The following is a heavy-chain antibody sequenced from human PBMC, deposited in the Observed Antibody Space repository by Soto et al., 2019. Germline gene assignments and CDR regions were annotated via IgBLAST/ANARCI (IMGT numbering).Heavy chain of an antibody. CDR2: ISYDGGNK. CDR1: GFTFSSSG. CDR3: ATDFSGWYGSSEYGF. V-gene: IGHV3-30*03. D-gene: IGHD6-19*01. J-gene: IGHJ4*02. Sequence: QVQLVEFGGGVVQPGRSLRLSCAASGFTFSSSGIHWVRQAPGKGLEWVAVISYDGGNKYYVDSVKGRFTISRDNSKNTLYLQMNSLRAEDTAVYYCATDFSGWYGSSEYGFWGQGTLVTVSS.